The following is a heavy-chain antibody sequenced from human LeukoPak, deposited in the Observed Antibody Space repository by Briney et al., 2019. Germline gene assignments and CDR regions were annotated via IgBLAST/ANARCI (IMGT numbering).Heavy chain of an antibody. CDR2: INHSGST. J-gene: IGHJ5*02. Sequence: PSETLSLTCAVYGVSFSGYYWSWIRQPPGKGLEWIGEINHSGSTNYNPSLKSRVTISVDTSKNQFSLKLSSVTAADTAVYYCARDLYYYDSSGSYDRWGQGTLVTVSS. D-gene: IGHD3-22*01. CDR1: GVSFSGYY. CDR3: ARDLYYYDSSGSYDR. V-gene: IGHV4-34*01.